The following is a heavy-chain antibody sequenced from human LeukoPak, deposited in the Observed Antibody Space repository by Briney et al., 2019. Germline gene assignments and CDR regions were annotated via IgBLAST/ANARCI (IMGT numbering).Heavy chain of an antibody. CDR3: ARDGKGRFDFRENDY. V-gene: IGHV1-18*01. Sequence: ASVKVSCKASGYTFSIYGITWVRQAPGQGLEWMGWISAHAGKSDYAQKFQNRVTMTADTATSTAYMELGSLGSDDTAVYYCARDGKGRFDFRENDYWGQGTLVTVSS. J-gene: IGHJ4*02. D-gene: IGHD3-3*01. CDR2: ISAHAGKS. CDR1: GYTFSIYG.